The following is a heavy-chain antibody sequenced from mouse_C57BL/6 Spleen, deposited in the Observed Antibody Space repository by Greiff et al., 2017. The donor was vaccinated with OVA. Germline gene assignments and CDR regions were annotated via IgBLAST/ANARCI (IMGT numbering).Heavy chain of an antibody. CDR2: IDPSDSYT. CDR1: GYTFTSYW. CDR3: ARGRLGLYYLDY. J-gene: IGHJ2*01. Sequence: QVQLQQPGAELVKPGASVKLSCKASGYTFTSYWMQWVKQRPGQGLEWIGEIDPSDSYTNYNQKFKGKATLTVDTSSSTSYMQLISLTSEDSAVDYCARGRLGLYYLDYWGQGTTLTVSS. D-gene: IGHD4-1*01. V-gene: IGHV1-50*01.